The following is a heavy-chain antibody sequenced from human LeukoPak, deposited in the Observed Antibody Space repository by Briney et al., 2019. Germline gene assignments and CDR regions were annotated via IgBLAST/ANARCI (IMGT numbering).Heavy chain of an antibody. CDR1: GFTFSSYE. J-gene: IGHJ1*01. CDR2: ISSSGSTI. V-gene: IGHV3-48*03. D-gene: IGHD4-23*01. CDR3: ARDDYGGNVYFQH. Sequence: PGGSLRLSCAASGFTFSSYEMNWVRQAPGKGLEWVSYISSSGSTIYYADSVKGRFTISRDNAKNSLYLQMNSLRAEDTAVYYCARDDYGGNVYFQHWGQGTLVTVSS.